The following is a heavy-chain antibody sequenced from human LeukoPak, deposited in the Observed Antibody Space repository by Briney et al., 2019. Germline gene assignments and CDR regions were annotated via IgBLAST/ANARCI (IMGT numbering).Heavy chain of an antibody. Sequence: GASLRLSCAASGFTFSSHELTWVRQAPNKGLEWASAISGSGERTHYADSVKGRFTISRDNSRNILYLQMNNLGAEDTAIYYCAKDSAPGIAADDYWGQGTLVTVSS. J-gene: IGHJ4*02. CDR3: AKDSAPGIAADDY. CDR2: ISGSGERT. CDR1: GFTFSSHE. V-gene: IGHV3-23*01. D-gene: IGHD6-13*01.